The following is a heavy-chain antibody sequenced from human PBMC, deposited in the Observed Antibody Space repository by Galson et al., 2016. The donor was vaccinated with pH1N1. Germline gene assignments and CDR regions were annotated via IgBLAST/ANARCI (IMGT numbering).Heavy chain of an antibody. CDR2: IYLDDSDT. CDR3: ARHVALDPPVEYYYIDV. V-gene: IGHV5-51*01. Sequence: QSGAEVTKPGESLKISCKGSGSGFPTSWIGWVRQMPGKGLEWMGSIYLDDSDTRYSPSLQGQVTISADKSIRTTYLQWSSLKASDTAIYYCARHVALDPPVEYYYIDVWGKGTTVIVSS. J-gene: IGHJ6*03. CDR1: GSGFPTSW. D-gene: IGHD1-1*01.